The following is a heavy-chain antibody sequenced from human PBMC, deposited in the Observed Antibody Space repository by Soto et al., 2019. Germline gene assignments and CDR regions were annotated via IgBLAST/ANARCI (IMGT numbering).Heavy chain of an antibody. CDR2: INAGNGNT. CDR3: ARGVGLYSNYDY. V-gene: IGHV1-3*01. J-gene: IGHJ4*02. CDR1: GYTFTSYA. D-gene: IGHD2-2*02. Sequence: QVQLVQSGAEVKKPGASVKVSCKASGYTFTSYAMHWVRQAPGQRLEWMGWINAGNGNTKYSQKFQGRVTITRDTSASTAYMELSSLRSEDTAVYFCARGVGLYSNYDYWGQGTLVTVSS.